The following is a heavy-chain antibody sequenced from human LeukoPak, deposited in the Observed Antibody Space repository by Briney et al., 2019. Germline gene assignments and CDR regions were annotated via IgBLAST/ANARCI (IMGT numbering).Heavy chain of an antibody. D-gene: IGHD1-14*01. J-gene: IGHJ4*02. CDR2: IYYSGST. CDR3: ARVARPARFDY. V-gene: IGHV4-59*08. CDR1: GGSISSYY. Sequence: SETLSLTCTVSGGSISSYYWSWIRQPPGKGLEWIGYIYYSGSTNYNPSLKSRVTISVDTSKNQFSLKLSSVTAADTAVYYCARVARPARFDYWGQGTLVTVSS.